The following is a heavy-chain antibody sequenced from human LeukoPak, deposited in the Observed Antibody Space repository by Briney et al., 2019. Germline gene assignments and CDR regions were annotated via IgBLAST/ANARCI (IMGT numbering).Heavy chain of an antibody. Sequence: GGSLRLSCAASRFTFSSYWMSWVRQAPGKGLEWVANIKQDGSEKYYVGSVKGRFTISRDNAKNSLYLQMNSLRAEDTAVYYCARIYSSGWFDAFDIWGQGTMVTVSS. J-gene: IGHJ3*02. CDR1: RFTFSSYW. CDR2: IKQDGSEK. CDR3: ARIYSSGWFDAFDI. D-gene: IGHD6-19*01. V-gene: IGHV3-7*01.